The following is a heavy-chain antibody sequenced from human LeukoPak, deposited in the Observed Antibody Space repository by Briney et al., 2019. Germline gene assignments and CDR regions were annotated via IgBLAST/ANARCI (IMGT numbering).Heavy chain of an antibody. D-gene: IGHD3-22*01. V-gene: IGHV4-59*01. CDR3: ARDRTYDSSGLYYYYGMDV. CDR2: IYYSGST. J-gene: IGHJ6*02. CDR1: GGSISSYY. Sequence: SETLSLTCTVSGGSISSYYWGWIRQPPGKGLEWIGYIYYSGSTNYNPSLKSRVTISVDTSKNQFSLKLSSVTAADTAVYYCARDRTYDSSGLYYYYGMDVWGQGTTVTVSS.